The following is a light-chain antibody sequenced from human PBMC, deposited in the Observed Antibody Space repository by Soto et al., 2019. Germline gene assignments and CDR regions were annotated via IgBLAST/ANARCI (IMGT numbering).Light chain of an antibody. V-gene: IGKV1-27*01. CDR3: QKCKVAPFT. CDR2: AAS. CDR1: QGIDNH. J-gene: IGKJ4*01. Sequence: DIPMTQSPSSLSASLGDRVTITCRARQGIDNHLAWYQQKPGKAPKLLIYAASTLHSGVPSRFTGSGSGTDFTLTISSLQPEDAATYYCQKCKVAPFTFGGGTKVEI.